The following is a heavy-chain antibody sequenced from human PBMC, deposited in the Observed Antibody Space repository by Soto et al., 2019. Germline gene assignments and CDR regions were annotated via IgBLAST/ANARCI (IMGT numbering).Heavy chain of an antibody. CDR3: ARVRKTGYYNRYYFAY. J-gene: IGHJ4*02. Sequence: SETLSLTCTVSGGSISSGGYYWSWIRQHPGKGLEWIGYIYYSGSTYYNPSLKSRVTISVDTSKNQFSLKLSSVTAADTAVYYCARVRKTGYYNRYYFAYWGQGTLVTVSS. CDR2: IYYSGST. D-gene: IGHD3-9*01. CDR1: GGSISSGGYY. V-gene: IGHV4-31*03.